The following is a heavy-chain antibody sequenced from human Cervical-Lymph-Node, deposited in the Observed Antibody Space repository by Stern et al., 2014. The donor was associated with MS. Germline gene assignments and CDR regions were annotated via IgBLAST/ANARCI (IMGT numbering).Heavy chain of an antibody. V-gene: IGHV3-7*01. CDR1: GFSFGTSW. D-gene: IGHD2/OR15-2a*01. Sequence: EVQLVESGGGLVQPGGSLRLSCVASGFSFGTSWMSWVRPPPGRGLAWVANIRQDGYDKFYVDSVKGRFTISRDNARNSLYLQMNSLTVADTAVYYCARDRRAFLDYWGQGTHVAVSS. J-gene: IGHJ4*02. CDR3: ARDRRAFLDY. CDR2: IRQDGYDK.